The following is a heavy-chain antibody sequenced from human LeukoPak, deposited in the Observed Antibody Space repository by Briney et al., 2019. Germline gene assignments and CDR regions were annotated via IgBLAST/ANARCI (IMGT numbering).Heavy chain of an antibody. CDR1: GFTFSSYA. J-gene: IGHJ6*02. CDR2: ISYDGSKK. Sequence: GGSLRLSCAASGFTFSSYAMHWVRQAPGKGLEWVAVISYDGSKKYYADSVKGRFTISRDNSKNTLYLQMNSLRAEDTAVYYCARDGSDYYGMDVWGQGTTVTVSS. CDR3: ARDGSDYYGMDV. V-gene: IGHV3-30-3*01.